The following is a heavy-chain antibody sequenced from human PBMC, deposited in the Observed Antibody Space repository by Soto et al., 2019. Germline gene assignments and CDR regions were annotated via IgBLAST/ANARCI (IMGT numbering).Heavy chain of an antibody. CDR1: GFTFSSYA. D-gene: IGHD3-22*01. CDR2: ISYDGSNK. V-gene: IGHV3-30-3*01. J-gene: IGHJ4*02. CDR3: ARDYYDSSGNPYYFDY. Sequence: LRLSCAASGFTFSSYAMHWVRQAPGKGLEWVAVISYDGSNKYYADSVKGRFTISRDNSKNTLYLQMNSLRAEDTAVYYCARDYYDSSGNPYYFDYWGQGTLVTVSS.